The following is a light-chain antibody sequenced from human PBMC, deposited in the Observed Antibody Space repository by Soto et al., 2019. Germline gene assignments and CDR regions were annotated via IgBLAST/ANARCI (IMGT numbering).Light chain of an antibody. CDR2: AAS. V-gene: IGKV1-9*01. Sequence: EIQMTWSPSSLSASVGDRVTITCRASQSISSHLAWYQQKPGKAPKLLIYAASTLQTGVPSRFSGGGSGTDFTLTLSSLQPEDFATYYCQQVNSFPSTFGQGTRLEIK. CDR3: QQVNSFPST. J-gene: IGKJ5*01. CDR1: QSISSH.